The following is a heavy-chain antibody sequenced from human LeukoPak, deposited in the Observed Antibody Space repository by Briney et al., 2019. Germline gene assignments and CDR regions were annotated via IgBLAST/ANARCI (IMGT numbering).Heavy chain of an antibody. D-gene: IGHD3-22*01. CDR1: GGSISSYY. V-gene: IGHV4-4*07. CDR3: ARGDYYDSSGYSPDWYFDL. CDR2: IYTSGST. J-gene: IGHJ2*01. Sequence: PSETLSLTCTVSGGSISSYYWSWIRQPAGKGLEWIGRIYTSGSTNYNPSLKSRVTMSVDTSKNQFSLKLSSVTAADTAVYYCARGDYYDSSGYSPDWYFDLWGRGTLVTVSS.